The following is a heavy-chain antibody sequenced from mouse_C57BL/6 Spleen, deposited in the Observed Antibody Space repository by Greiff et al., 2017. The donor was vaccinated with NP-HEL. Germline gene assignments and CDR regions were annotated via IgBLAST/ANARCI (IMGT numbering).Heavy chain of an antibody. J-gene: IGHJ3*01. CDR3: ARGDDYDETWFAY. CDR1: GYTFTSYW. D-gene: IGHD2-4*01. CDR2: INPGSGGT. Sequence: VQLQQPGAELVMPGASVKLSCKASGYTFTSYWMHWVKQRPGQGLEWIGVINPGSGGTNYNEKFKGKATLTADKSSSTAYMQLSSLTSEDSAVYFCARGDDYDETWFAYWGQGTLVTVSA. V-gene: IGHV1-53*01.